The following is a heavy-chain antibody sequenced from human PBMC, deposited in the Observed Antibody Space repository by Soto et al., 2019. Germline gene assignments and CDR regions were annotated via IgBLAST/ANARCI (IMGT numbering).Heavy chain of an antibody. Sequence: VQLVESGGGLVQPGGSLRLSCAVSGFTLDDYTMHWVRQAPGKGLEWVSGVGWNGGDIVYADSVKGRFTVSRDNTRNSLYLEVNSLTTEDTAIYFCAKGRAVVVPVSTSYFHYYGLDVWGQGTTVTVS. J-gene: IGHJ6*02. V-gene: IGHV3-9*01. CDR2: VGWNGGDI. CDR3: AKGRAVVVPVSTSYFHYYGLDV. D-gene: IGHD2-2*01. CDR1: GFTLDDYT.